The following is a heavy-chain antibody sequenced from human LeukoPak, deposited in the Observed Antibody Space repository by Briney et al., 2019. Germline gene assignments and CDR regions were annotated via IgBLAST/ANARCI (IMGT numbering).Heavy chain of an antibody. J-gene: IGHJ4*02. CDR2: MNPNSGNT. V-gene: IGHV1-8*01. CDR3: ARRGTMVTAGASDY. Sequence: ASVKVSCKASGYTFTSYDINWVRQATGQGLEWMGWMNPNSGNTGYAQKFQGRVTMTRNTSISTAYLQWSSLKASDTAMYYCARRGTMVTAGASDYWGQGTLVTVSS. D-gene: IGHD5-18*01. CDR1: GYTFTSYD.